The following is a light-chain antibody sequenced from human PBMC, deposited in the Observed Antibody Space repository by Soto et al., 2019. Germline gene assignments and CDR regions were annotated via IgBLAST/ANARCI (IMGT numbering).Light chain of an antibody. V-gene: IGKV1-33*01. J-gene: IGKJ2*01. CDR2: DAS. CDR3: QNCFTVPYT. Sequence: DIQMTQSPSSLSASVGDRITITCQASQDISNRLNWYHQKPGKAPNLLIYDASNLAAGVQSGFSGSGSGTHFTFTISSLQPEDIGTYYCQNCFTVPYTFGQGTKLEI. CDR1: QDISNR.